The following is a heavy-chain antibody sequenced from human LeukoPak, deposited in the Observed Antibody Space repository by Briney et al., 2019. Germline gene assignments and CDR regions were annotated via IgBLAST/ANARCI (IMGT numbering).Heavy chain of an antibody. V-gene: IGHV4-61*02. CDR3: ARLETLYYYDTADAFDI. D-gene: IGHD3-22*01. CDR2: IYTSGST. J-gene: IGHJ3*02. CDR1: GGSISSGSYY. Sequence: PSETLSLTCTVSGGSISSGSYYWSWIRQPAGKGLEWIGRIYTSGSTNYNPSLKSRVTISVDTSKNQFSPKLSSVTAADTAVYYCARLETLYYYDTADAFDIWGQGTMVTVSS.